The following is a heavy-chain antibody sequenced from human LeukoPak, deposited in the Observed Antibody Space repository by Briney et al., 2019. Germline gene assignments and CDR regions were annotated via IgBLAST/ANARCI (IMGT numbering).Heavy chain of an antibody. CDR3: ARGSGYVLDY. CDR1: GFSFSAFE. D-gene: IGHD2-15*01. J-gene: IGHJ4*02. Sequence: PGGSLRLSCAASGFSFSAFEMNWVRQAPGKGLEWMSHISTGGRTIYYADSVKGRFTISRDNAKNSLYLQMNSLRGEDTGVYYCARGSGYVLDYWTQGTLVTVSS. CDR2: ISTGGRTI. V-gene: IGHV3-48*03.